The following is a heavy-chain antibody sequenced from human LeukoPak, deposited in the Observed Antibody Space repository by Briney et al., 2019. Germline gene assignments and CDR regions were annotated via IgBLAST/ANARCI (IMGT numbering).Heavy chain of an antibody. D-gene: IGHD3-22*01. CDR2: IYYSGST. CDR1: GGSISSYY. V-gene: IGHV4-59*01. J-gene: IGHJ4*02. CDR3: ARGPYLYYYDSSGYYY. Sequence: PSETLSLTCTVSGGSISSYYWSWIRQPPGKGLEWIGYIYYSGSTNYNPSLKSRVTISVDTSKNQFSLKLSSVTAADTAVYYCARGPYLYYYDSSGYYYWGQGTLVTVSS.